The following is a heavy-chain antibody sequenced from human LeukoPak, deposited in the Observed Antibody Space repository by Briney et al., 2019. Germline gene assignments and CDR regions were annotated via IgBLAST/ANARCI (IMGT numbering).Heavy chain of an antibody. D-gene: IGHD1-14*01. Sequence: GGSLRLSCAASGFTFSSYAMSWVRQAPGKGLEWVSAIRGSGGSTYYADSVKGRFTISRDNSKNTLHLQMNSLRAEDTAVYYCTRDPLTQNDYWGQGTLVTVSS. V-gene: IGHV3-23*01. CDR2: IRGSGGST. CDR3: TRDPLTQNDY. J-gene: IGHJ4*02. CDR1: GFTFSSYA.